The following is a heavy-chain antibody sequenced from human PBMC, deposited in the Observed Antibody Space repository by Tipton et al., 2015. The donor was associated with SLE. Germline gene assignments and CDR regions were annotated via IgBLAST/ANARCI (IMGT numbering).Heavy chain of an antibody. CDR2: INHSGNT. Sequence: TLSLTCAASGFSFWDHTMVWVRQAPGKGLEWIGEINHSGNTNFNPSLGSRVTVSVDTSNNQFSLRLSSVTAADTATYYCARGGLFWSPSLVAANYFDSWGQGTLVTVSS. CDR1: GFSFWDHT. V-gene: IGHV4-34*01. CDR3: ARGGLFWSPSLVAANYFDS. D-gene: IGHD3-3*01. J-gene: IGHJ4*02.